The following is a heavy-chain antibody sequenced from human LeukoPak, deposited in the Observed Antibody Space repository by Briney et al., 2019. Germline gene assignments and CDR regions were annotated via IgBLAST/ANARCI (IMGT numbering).Heavy chain of an antibody. CDR3: ARVIDTRGYRTAFDY. D-gene: IGHD3-22*01. CDR2: IYNSGLT. Sequence: SETLSLTCDVSGYSISNGYYWGWIRQPPGQGLEWISNIYNSGLTYYNPSLKSRITMSLDRSKNQFSLKLTSVTAADTAVYYCARVIDTRGYRTAFDYWGQGTLVTVSS. J-gene: IGHJ4*02. V-gene: IGHV4-38-2*01. CDR1: GYSISNGYY.